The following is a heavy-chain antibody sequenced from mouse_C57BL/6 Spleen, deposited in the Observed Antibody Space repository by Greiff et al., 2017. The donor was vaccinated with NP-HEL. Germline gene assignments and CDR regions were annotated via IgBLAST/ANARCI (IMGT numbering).Heavy chain of an antibody. D-gene: IGHD2-5*01. CDR3: AKSYSNSWFAY. V-gene: IGHV1-72*01. CDR2: IDPNSGGT. J-gene: IGHJ3*01. CDR1: GYTFPSYW. Sequence: QVQLKQPGAELVKPGASVKLSCKASGYTFPSYWMHWVKQRPGRGLEWIGRIDPNSGGTKYNEKFKSKATLTVDKPSSTAYMQLSSLTSEDSAVYYCAKSYSNSWFAYWGQGTLVTVSA.